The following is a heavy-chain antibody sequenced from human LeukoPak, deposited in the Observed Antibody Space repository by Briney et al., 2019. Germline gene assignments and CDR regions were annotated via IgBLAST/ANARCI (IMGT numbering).Heavy chain of an antibody. CDR3: VRGAVAGNFDY. D-gene: IGHD6-19*01. CDR1: DFTFSSNW. CDR2: INSDGSST. Sequence: GGSLGLSCAASDFTFSSNWMHWVRQTPGKGLVWVSRINSDGSSTSYADSVKGRFTISRDNAKNTLYLQMNSLRAEDTAVYYCVRGAVAGNFDYWGQGTLVTVSS. V-gene: IGHV3-74*01. J-gene: IGHJ4*02.